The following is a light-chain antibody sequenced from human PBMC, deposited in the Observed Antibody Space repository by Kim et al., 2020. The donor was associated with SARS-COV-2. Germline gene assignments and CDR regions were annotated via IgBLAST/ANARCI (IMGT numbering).Light chain of an antibody. V-gene: IGLV2-8*01. Sequence: GQSVTISCTGTSSDVGGYDYVSWYQQHPGKAPQLMIYEVTKRPSGVPDRFSGSKSGNTASLTVSGLQAEDEADYYCSSYGGSNNLVFGGGTQLTVL. CDR1: SSDVGGYDY. CDR3: SSYGGSNNLV. CDR2: EVT. J-gene: IGLJ3*02.